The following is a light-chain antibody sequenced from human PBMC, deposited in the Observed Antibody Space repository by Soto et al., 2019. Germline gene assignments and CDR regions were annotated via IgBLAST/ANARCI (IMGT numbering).Light chain of an antibody. CDR2: DVS. CDR3: SSYTSSSSYV. CDR1: SRDVGGYKY. Sequence: QSVLTQPASVSGSPGQSIAISCTGTSRDVGGYKYVSWYQQYPGKAPKLMIYDVSNRPSGVSDRFSGSKSGNTASLTISGLQSEDEADYYCSSYTSSSSYVFGTGTKVTVL. V-gene: IGLV2-14*01. J-gene: IGLJ1*01.